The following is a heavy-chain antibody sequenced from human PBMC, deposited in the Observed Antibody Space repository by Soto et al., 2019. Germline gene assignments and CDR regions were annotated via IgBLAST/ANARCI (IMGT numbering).Heavy chain of an antibody. J-gene: IGHJ3*02. Sequence: QVQLQESGPGLVKPSETLSLTCSVSGGSISSSDYSWYWIRQPPGKGLEWVGYIYFGGKTSYNPSLKNRVTMSVDTSKNQFSLRLRSVTAADTAVYYCARERWELPLDIWGNGTMVTVSS. D-gene: IGHD1-26*01. CDR1: GGSISSSDYS. CDR3: ARERWELPLDI. CDR2: IYFGGKT. V-gene: IGHV4-30-4*01.